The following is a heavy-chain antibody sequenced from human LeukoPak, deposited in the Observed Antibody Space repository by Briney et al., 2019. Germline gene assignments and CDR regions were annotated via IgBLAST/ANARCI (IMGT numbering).Heavy chain of an antibody. CDR3: AREGRPGIAVAGTFDY. D-gene: IGHD6-19*01. V-gene: IGHV4-39*07. Sequence: PSETLSLTCTVSGGSISSSSYYWGWIRQPPGKGLEWIGSIYYSGSTYYNPSLKSRVTISVDTSKNQFSLKLSSVTAADTAVYYCAREGRPGIAVAGTFDYWGQGTLVTVSS. CDR1: GGSISSSSYY. CDR2: IYYSGST. J-gene: IGHJ4*02.